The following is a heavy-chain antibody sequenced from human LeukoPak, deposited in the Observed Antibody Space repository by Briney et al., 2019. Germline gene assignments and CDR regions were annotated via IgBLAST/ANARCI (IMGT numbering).Heavy chain of an antibody. CDR3: ARELSPHDGKGYYFDY. Sequence: SQTLSLTCTVSGGSISSGSYYWSWIRQPAGKALEWIGRIYSSGSTNYNPSLKSRVTISVDTSKNQFSLKLSSVTAADTAMYYCARELSPHDGKGYYFDYWGQGTLVTVSS. CDR1: GGSISSGSYY. CDR2: IYSSGST. J-gene: IGHJ4*02. V-gene: IGHV4-61*02.